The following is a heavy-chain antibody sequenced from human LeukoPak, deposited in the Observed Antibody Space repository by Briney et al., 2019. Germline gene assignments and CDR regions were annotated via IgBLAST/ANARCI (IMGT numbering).Heavy chain of an antibody. V-gene: IGHV1-46*01. D-gene: IGHD2-2*01. CDR2: INPSGGST. Sequence: ASVKVSCKASGYTFTSYYMHWVRQAPGQGREWMGIINPSGGSTSYAQKFQGRVTMTRDTSTSTVYMELSSLRSEDTAVYYCARDIVVVPAASPEYYYYGMDVWGQGTTVTVSS. CDR3: ARDIVVVPAASPEYYYYGMDV. CDR1: GYTFTSYY. J-gene: IGHJ6*02.